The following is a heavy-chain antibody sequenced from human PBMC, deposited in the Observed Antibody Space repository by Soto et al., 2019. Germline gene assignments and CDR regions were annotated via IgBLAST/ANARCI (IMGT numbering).Heavy chain of an antibody. Sequence: QLQLQESGSGLVKPSQTLSLTCAVSGGSISNGGYSWSWIRQPPGKGLEWIGYIHYSGSTYYNPSLKSRVTISVDRSKNQFSLKLSSVTAADTAMYYCAGGTWCSCGRWYSETPFDYGGQGTLVTVSS. D-gene: IGHD2-15*01. CDR3: AGGTWCSCGRWYSETPFDY. J-gene: IGHJ4*02. V-gene: IGHV4-30-2*01. CDR2: IHYSGST. CDR1: GGSISNGGYS.